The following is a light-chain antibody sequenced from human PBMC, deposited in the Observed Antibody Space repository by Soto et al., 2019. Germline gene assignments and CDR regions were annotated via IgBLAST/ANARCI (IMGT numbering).Light chain of an antibody. V-gene: IGLV1-44*01. CDR2: SNN. J-gene: IGLJ3*02. CDR1: SSNIGSNT. Sequence: QSVLTQPPSASGTPGQRVTISCSGSSSNIGSNTVNWYQQLPGMAPTLLIYSNNQRPSGVPDRFSGSKSGTSASLAVNGLQSEDEADYYCAAWDDSLNGPVFGGGTKRTVL. CDR3: AAWDDSLNGPV.